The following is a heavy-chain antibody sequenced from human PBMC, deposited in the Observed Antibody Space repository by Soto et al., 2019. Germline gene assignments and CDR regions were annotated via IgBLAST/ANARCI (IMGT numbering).Heavy chain of an antibody. CDR2: IKQDGSEK. D-gene: IGHD6-19*01. J-gene: IGHJ6*02. Sequence: TGGSLRLSCAASGFTFSSYWMSWVRQAPGKGLEWVANIKQDGSEKYYVDSVKGRFTISRDNAKNSLYLQMNSLRAEDTAVYYCARDPPPLPLIEVAGRGYYYYGMDVWGQGTTVTVSS. V-gene: IGHV3-7*05. CDR1: GFTFSSYW. CDR3: ARDPPPLPLIEVAGRGYYYYGMDV.